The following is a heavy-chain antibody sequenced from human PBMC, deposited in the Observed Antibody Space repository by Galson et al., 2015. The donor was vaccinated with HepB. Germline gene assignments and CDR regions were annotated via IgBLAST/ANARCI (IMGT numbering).Heavy chain of an antibody. J-gene: IGHJ6*02. CDR3: ARNGNSLLSADYYYYYYGMDV. CDR2: IIPIFGTA. D-gene: IGHD4-23*01. Sequence: SVKVSCKASGGTFSSYVISWVRQAPGQGLEWMGGIIPIFGTANYAQKFQGRVTITADKSTSTAYMELSSLRSEDTAVYYCARNGNSLLSADYYYYYYGMDVWGQGTTVTVSS. CDR1: GGTFSSYV. V-gene: IGHV1-69*06.